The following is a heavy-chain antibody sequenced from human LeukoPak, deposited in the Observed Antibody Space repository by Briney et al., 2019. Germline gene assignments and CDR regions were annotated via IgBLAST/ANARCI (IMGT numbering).Heavy chain of an antibody. CDR1: GFTFSSYA. D-gene: IGHD1-26*01. Sequence: GGSLRLSCAASGFTFSSYAMSWVRQAPGKGLEWVSAISGSGGSTYYADSVKGRFTISRDNSKNTLYLQMNSLRAEDTALYYCARDPTLGGTYYYGMDVWGKGTTVTVSS. J-gene: IGHJ6*04. V-gene: IGHV3-23*01. CDR3: ARDPTLGGTYYYGMDV. CDR2: ISGSGGST.